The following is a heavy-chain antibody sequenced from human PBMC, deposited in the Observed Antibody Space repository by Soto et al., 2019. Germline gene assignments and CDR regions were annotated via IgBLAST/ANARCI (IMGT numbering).Heavy chain of an antibody. CDR1: SDSISGLY. J-gene: IGHJ4*02. CDR3: ARASQCKSYFDCFAWLDY. Sequence: SETLSLTWTVSSDSISGLYWTWIRQPSGKGLEWIGRIYSSGETNYNPSLTGRVIMSLDTSKNQFSLKLTSVTAADTAVYYCARASQCKSYFDCFAWLDYWGQGNLVTVSS. CDR2: IYSSGET. V-gene: IGHV4-4*07. D-gene: IGHD3-9*01.